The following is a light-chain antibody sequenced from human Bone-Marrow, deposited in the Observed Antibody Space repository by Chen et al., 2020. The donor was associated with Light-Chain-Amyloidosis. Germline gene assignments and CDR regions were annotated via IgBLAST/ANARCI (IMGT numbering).Light chain of an antibody. V-gene: IGLV3-21*02. Sequence: SYVLTQPSSVSVAPGQTATIACGGNKIGSTSVHWYQQTQGQAPLLVVYDDSDRPSGNPERLSCSNSGNTATLTISRVEAGDEADYYCQVWDRSSDRPVFGGGTKLTVL. CDR3: QVWDRSSDRPV. CDR1: KIGSTS. CDR2: DDS. J-gene: IGLJ3*02.